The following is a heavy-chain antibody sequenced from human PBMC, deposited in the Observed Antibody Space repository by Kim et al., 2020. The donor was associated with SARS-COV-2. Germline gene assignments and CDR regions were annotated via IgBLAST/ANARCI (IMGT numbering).Heavy chain of an antibody. V-gene: IGHV1-8*01. CDR2: MNPNSGNT. D-gene: IGHD3-3*01. Sequence: ASVKVSCKASGYTFTSYDINWVRQATGRGLEWMGWMNPNSGNTGYAQKFQGRVTMTRNTSISTAYMELSSLRSEDTAVYYCARGSLITIFGVVVGVWYYMDVWGKGTTVTVSS. J-gene: IGHJ6*03. CDR1: GYTFTSYD. CDR3: ARGSLITIFGVVVGVWYYMDV.